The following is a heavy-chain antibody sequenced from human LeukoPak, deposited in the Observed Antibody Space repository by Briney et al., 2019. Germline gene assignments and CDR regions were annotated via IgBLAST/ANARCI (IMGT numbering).Heavy chain of an antibody. V-gene: IGHV5-51*01. CDR3: ARHIVTARPYYYYYMDV. J-gene: IGHJ6*03. Sequence: GESLNISCMGSGYSFTCYWVRWVRQMPGKGLAWMGIIYSCDSDTRYRPSFQGRVTHQADRHISTAYLQWSSLTASDTPRHFCARHIVTARPYYYYYMDVWGKGTTVTVSS. CDR2: IYSCDSDT. D-gene: IGHD6-6*01. CDR1: GYSFTCYW.